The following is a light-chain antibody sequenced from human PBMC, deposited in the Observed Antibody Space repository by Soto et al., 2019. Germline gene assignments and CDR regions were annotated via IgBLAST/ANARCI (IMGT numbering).Light chain of an antibody. Sequence: QSVLTQPPSVSGAPGQRVTISCTGSSSNIGAGYDVHWYQQLPGTAPKLLIYGNSNRPSGVPDRFSGSKSGTSASLAITGLQAEDEADYYCQSYDSSLSGPVVFGGGTKVPS. CDR1: SSNIGAGYD. J-gene: IGLJ2*01. CDR2: GNS. CDR3: QSYDSSLSGPVV. V-gene: IGLV1-40*01.